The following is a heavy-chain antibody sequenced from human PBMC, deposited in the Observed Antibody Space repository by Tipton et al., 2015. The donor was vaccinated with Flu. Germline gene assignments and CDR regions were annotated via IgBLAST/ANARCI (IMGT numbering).Heavy chain of an antibody. J-gene: IGHJ5*02. CDR3: ARDPPYCGEGVCFSGLDH. Sequence: SLRLSCAASGFTFGSYSMNWVRQTPGKGLEWVSYISGSGVHIHYADSVRGRFTTSRDNAKNSLYLQMSSLRDEDTAVYFCARDPPYCGEGVCFSGLDHWGQGILVTVSS. CDR1: GFTFGSYS. CDR2: ISGSGVHI. D-gene: IGHD2-21*01. V-gene: IGHV3-48*02.